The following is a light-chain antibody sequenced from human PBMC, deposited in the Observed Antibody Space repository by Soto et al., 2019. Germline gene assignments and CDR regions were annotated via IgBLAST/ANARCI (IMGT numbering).Light chain of an antibody. J-gene: IGLJ2*01. V-gene: IGLV2-8*01. CDR1: SSDIGTYKY. Sequence: QSVLTQPPAASGSPGQSVAISCTGTSSDIGTYKYVSWYQQHPGKPPKLMIHEVNKRPSGVPDRFSGSKSGNTASLTVSGLQPEDEADYYCSSYAGNNILVFGGGTKLTVL. CDR2: EVN. CDR3: SSYAGNNILV.